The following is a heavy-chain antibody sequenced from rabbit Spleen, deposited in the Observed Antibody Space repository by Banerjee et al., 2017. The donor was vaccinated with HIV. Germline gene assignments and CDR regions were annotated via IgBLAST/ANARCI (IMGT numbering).Heavy chain of an antibody. J-gene: IGHJ4*01. CDR1: GFSFSSGYD. V-gene: IGHV1S40*01. CDR3: ARDGAGSSYFNL. Sequence: QSLEESGGDLVKPEGSLTLTCTASGFSFSSGYDIVWVRQAPGKGLEWIGYIEPIFGNTYYANWVNGRFTISSHNAQNTLYLQLSSLTAADTATYFCARDGAGSSYFNLWGPGTLVTVS. D-gene: IGHD8-1*01. CDR2: IEPIFGNT.